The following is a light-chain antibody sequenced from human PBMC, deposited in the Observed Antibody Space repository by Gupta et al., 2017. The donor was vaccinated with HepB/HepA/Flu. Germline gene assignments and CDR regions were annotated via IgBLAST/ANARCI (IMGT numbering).Light chain of an antibody. CDR3: CSYGGRSTWV. V-gene: IGLV2-23*02. CDR2: EVT. Sequence: QSALTQPASVSGSPGQSLPISCPGTSSDVGSYDLVSWYQRHRGKAPKLMIDEVTKRPSGVSYRFSGSKSANTASLTISGLQAEDEADYFCCSYGGRSTWVFGGGTKLTVL. J-gene: IGLJ3*02. CDR1: SSDVGSYDL.